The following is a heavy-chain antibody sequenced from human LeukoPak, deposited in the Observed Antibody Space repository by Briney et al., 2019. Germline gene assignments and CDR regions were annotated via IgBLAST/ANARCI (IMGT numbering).Heavy chain of an antibody. V-gene: IGHV1-69*13. J-gene: IGHJ4*02. CDR1: GGTFSSYA. D-gene: IGHD4-17*01. CDR2: IIPIFGTV. CDR3: ARDLYYGDYYFDY. Sequence: SVKVSCKASGGTFSSYAISWVRQAPGQGLEWMGGIIPIFGTVNYAQKFQGRVTITADESTSTAYMELSSLRSEDTAVYYCARDLYYGDYYFDYWGQGTLVTVSS.